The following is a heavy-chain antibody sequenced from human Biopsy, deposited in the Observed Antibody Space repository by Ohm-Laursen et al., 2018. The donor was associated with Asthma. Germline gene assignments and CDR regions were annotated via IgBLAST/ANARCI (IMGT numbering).Heavy chain of an antibody. CDR3: ARVRKDYYDSSGLSGGWFDP. D-gene: IGHD3-22*01. Sequence: GASVKVSCKASGYTFTNYAIHWVRQAPGQRPEWMGWINAGNGNTKYSQKFQGRVTITRDTSATTAYMELSSLRSEDTAVYYCARVRKDYYDSSGLSGGWFDPWGRGTLVTVSS. J-gene: IGHJ5*02. CDR2: INAGNGNT. CDR1: GYTFTNYA. V-gene: IGHV1-3*01.